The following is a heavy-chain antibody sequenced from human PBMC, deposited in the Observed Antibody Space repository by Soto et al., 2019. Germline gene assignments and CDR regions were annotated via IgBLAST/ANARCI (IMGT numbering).Heavy chain of an antibody. CDR2: INPNSGGT. Sequence: ASVKVSCKASGYTFTGYYMHWVRQAPGQGLEWMGWINPNSGGTNYAQKFQGWVTMTRDTSISTAYMELSRLRSDDTAVYYCARAVPGSCSSTSCYTGGYYYYGMDVWGQGTTVTVSS. CDR3: ARAVPGSCSSTSCYTGGYYYYGMDV. V-gene: IGHV1-2*04. D-gene: IGHD2-2*02. CDR1: GYTFTGYY. J-gene: IGHJ6*02.